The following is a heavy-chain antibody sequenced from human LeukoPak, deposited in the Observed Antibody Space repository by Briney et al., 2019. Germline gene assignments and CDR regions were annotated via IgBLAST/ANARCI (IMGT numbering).Heavy chain of an antibody. D-gene: IGHD2-21*01. CDR3: AKDGCGGGTCHHFDY. CDR1: RFSFNTFG. V-gene: IGHV3-30*18. CDR2: ISYDGTNK. J-gene: IGHJ4*02. Sequence: GSLRLSCAASRFSFNTFGMHWVRQAPGKGPEWVALISYDGTNKKYVESVKGRFTISRDNSKRTLYLQMNSLRPEDTAVYYCAKDGCGGGTCHHFDYWGRGTLVTVSS.